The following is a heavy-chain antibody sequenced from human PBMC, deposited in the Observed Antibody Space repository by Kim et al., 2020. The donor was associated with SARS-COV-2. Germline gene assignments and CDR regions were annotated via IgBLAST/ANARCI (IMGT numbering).Heavy chain of an antibody. J-gene: IGHJ5*02. V-gene: IGHV4-59*08. CDR2: ST. CDR3: ARHGRFLSP. Sequence: STNYTPSLKSRVTISVDTSKNQFYLKLSSVTDADTGVYYCARHGRFLSPWGQGTLVTVSS. D-gene: IGHD3-3*01.